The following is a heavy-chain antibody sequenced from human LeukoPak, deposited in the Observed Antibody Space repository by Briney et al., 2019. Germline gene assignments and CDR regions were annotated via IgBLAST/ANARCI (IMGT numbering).Heavy chain of an antibody. CDR3: AKDSGMDV. V-gene: IGHV3-30*18. Sequence: PGGSLRLSCAASGFTFSSYGIHWVRQAPGKGLEWVAVISYDGSNKYNADSVKGRFTISRDNSKNTLYLQMNSLRAEDTAVYYCAKDSGMDVWGQGTTVTVSS. J-gene: IGHJ6*02. CDR2: ISYDGSNK. CDR1: GFTFSSYG.